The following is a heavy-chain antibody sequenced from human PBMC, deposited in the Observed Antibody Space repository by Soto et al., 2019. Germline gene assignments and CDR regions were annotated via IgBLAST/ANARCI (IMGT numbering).Heavy chain of an antibody. J-gene: IGHJ3*02. Sequence: EVKLVESGGVVVQPGGSLRLSCAASGFTFSSYWMHWVRQGPEKGLVWVSHIHSDGSSRSYAESVKGRFTISRDNAKNTLYQQMARLRVEDTAVYYCSRGGVGSFDNWGQGTMVIVSS. CDR3: SRGGVGSFDN. V-gene: IGHV3-74*01. D-gene: IGHD3-10*01. CDR2: IHSDGSSR. CDR1: GFTFSSYW.